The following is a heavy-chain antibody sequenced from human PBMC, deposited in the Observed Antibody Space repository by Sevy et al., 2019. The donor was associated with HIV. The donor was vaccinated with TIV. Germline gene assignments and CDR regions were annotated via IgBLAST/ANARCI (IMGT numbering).Heavy chain of an antibody. CDR3: AKDMTTVNLGDYFDY. Sequence: GGSLRLSCAASGFTFSSYAMSWVRQAPGKGLEWVSAISGSGGSTYYADSVKGRFTISRDNSKNTLYLQMNSLTAEDTAVYYCAKDMTTVNLGDYFDYWGQGTLVTVSS. J-gene: IGHJ4*02. CDR2: ISGSGGST. D-gene: IGHD4-4*01. V-gene: IGHV3-23*01. CDR1: GFTFSSYA.